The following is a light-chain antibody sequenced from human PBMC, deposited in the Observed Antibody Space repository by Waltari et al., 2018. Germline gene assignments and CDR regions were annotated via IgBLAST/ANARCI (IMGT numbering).Light chain of an antibody. J-gene: IGLJ2*01. CDR3: HSYDSSLSAVV. CDR2: GNN. V-gene: IGLV1-40*01. CDR1: SSNIGAGYA. Sequence: QSVLTQPPSVSGAPGQRVTISCTGTSSNIGAGYAVHWDQQLPGTAPKPLIHGNNNRPSGVPDRFSGSKSGTSASLAITGLQAEDEADYFCHSYDSSLSAVVFAGGTKVTVL.